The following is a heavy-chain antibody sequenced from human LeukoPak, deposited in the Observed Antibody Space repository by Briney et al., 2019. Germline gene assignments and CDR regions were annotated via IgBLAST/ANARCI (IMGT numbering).Heavy chain of an antibody. D-gene: IGHD3-22*01. V-gene: IGHV4-39*01. CDR1: GGSISSSSYY. J-gene: IGHJ6*02. Sequence: PSETLSLTCTVSGGSISSSSYYWGWIRQPPGKGLEWIGSIYYSGSTYYNPSLKSRVTISVDTSKNQFSLKLSSVTAADTAVYYCARGYYDRRYGMDVWGQGTTVTVSS. CDR2: IYYSGST. CDR3: ARGYYDRRYGMDV.